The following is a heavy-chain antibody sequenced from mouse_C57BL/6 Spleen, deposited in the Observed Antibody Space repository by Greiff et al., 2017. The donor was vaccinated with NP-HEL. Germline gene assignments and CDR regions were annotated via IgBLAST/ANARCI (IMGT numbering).Heavy chain of an antibody. CDR2: IYPGDGDT. J-gene: IGHJ2*01. CDR1: GYAFSSSW. D-gene: IGHD4-1*01. Sequence: QVQLQQSGPELVKPGASVKISCKASGYAFSSSWMNWVQQRPGKGLEWIGRIYPGDGDTNYNGKFKGKAKLTADKSSITAYMQLSSLTSEDSAVYFCARDGFFGNYLDYWGQGTTLTVSS. V-gene: IGHV1-82*01. CDR3: ARDGFFGNYLDY.